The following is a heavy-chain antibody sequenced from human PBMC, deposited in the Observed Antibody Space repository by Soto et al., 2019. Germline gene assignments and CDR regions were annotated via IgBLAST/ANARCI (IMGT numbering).Heavy chain of an antibody. D-gene: IGHD4-17*01. CDR3: ARDLHDYGVQGWFDP. V-gene: IGHV1-69*04. Sequence: SVKVSCKASGGTFSSYTISWVRQAPGQGLEWMGRIIPILGIANYAQKFQGRVTITADKSTSTAYMELSSLRSEDTAVYYCARDLHDYGVQGWFDPWGQGTLVTVSS. CDR1: GGTFSSYT. CDR2: IIPILGIA. J-gene: IGHJ5*02.